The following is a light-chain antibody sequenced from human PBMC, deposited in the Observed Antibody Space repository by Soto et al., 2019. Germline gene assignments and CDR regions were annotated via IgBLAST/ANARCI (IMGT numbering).Light chain of an antibody. Sequence: QSVLTQPPSVSGAPGHRVTISCTGSSFNIGAGYDVHWYQQLPGRAPKLLIYANSNRPSGVPDRFSGSRSGTSASLAITGLQAEDEADYSCQSYDSSMSGLYVFGTGTKVTVL. J-gene: IGLJ1*01. V-gene: IGLV1-40*01. CDR1: SFNIGAGYD. CDR2: ANS. CDR3: QSYDSSMSGLYV.